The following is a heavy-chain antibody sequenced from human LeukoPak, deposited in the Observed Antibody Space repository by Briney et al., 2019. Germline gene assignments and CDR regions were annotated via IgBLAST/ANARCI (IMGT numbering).Heavy chain of an antibody. CDR2: ISSSGSTI. Sequence: GGSLRLSCAASGFTFSDYYMSWIRQAPGKGLGWVSYISSSGSTIYYADSVKGRFTISRDNAKNSLYLQMNSLRAEDTAVYYCAREEKWLPPDYWGQGTLVTVSS. V-gene: IGHV3-11*04. CDR3: AREEKWLPPDY. D-gene: IGHD6-19*01. CDR1: GFTFSDYY. J-gene: IGHJ4*02.